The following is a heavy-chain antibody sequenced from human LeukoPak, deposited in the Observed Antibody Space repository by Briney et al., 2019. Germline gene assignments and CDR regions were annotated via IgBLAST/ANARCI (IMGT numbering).Heavy chain of an antibody. D-gene: IGHD3-9*01. CDR2: IWYDGSNK. CDR1: GFIFSNYG. J-gene: IGHJ4*02. V-gene: IGHV3-33*01. Sequence: GGSLRLSCGASGFIFSNYGMHWVRQAPGKGLEWVAVIWYDGSNKYYADSVKGRFTISRDNSKNTLYLQMNSLRAEDTAVYYCAREALDWSNNLDYWGQGTLVTVSS. CDR3: AREALDWSNNLDY.